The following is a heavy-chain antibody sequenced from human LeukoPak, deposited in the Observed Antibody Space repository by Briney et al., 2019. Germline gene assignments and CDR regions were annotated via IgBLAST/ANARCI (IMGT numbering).Heavy chain of an antibody. CDR2: ISSSSSYI. CDR3: ARTMTTVTTYDFGLDY. Sequence: GGSLRLSCAASGFTFSSYSMNWVRQAPGKGLEWVSSISSSSSYIYYADSVKGRFTISRDNAKNSLYLQMNSLRAEDTAVYYCARTMTTVTTYDFGLDYWGQGTLVTVSS. D-gene: IGHD4-17*01. V-gene: IGHV3-21*01. CDR1: GFTFSSYS. J-gene: IGHJ4*02.